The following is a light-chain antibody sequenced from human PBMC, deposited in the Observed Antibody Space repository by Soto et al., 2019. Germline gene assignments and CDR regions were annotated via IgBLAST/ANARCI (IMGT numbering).Light chain of an antibody. CDR1: QDINNY. CDR2: DAS. V-gene: IGKV1-33*01. CDR3: QQYYTYPRA. J-gene: IGKJ1*01. Sequence: DIQMTQSPSSLSASVGDRVTITCQSSQDINNYLNWNQRKPGKAPKLLIYDASKLETGVPSRFSGSGSGTDFTFTISSLQPEDIATYYCQQYYTYPRAFGQGTKVDIK.